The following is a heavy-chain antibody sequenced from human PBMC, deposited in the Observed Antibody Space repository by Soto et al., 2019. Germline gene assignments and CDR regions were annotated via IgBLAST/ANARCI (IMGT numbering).Heavy chain of an antibody. CDR2: IWYDGSNK. V-gene: IGHV3-33*01. Sequence: SLRLSCAASGFTFSSYGMHWVRQAPGKGLEWVAVIWYDGSNKYYADSVKGRFTISRDNSKNTLYLQMNSLRAEDTAVYYCARDRSWNDAGRLGYWGQGTLVTVSS. CDR3: ARDRSWNDAGRLGY. J-gene: IGHJ4*02. D-gene: IGHD1-1*01. CDR1: GFTFSSYG.